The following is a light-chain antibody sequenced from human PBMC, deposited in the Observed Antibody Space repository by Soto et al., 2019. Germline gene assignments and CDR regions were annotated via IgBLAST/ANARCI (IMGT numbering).Light chain of an antibody. J-gene: IGLJ2*01. CDR1: SSDVGGYNY. CDR3: SSYTSSSVV. Sequence: QSALTQPASVSGSAGESITISCTGTSSDVGGYNYVSWYQQHPGKAPKLMIYDVSNRPSGVSNRFSGSKSGNTASLTISGLQAEDEADYYCSSYTSSSVVFSGGIKLTVL. CDR2: DVS. V-gene: IGLV2-14*01.